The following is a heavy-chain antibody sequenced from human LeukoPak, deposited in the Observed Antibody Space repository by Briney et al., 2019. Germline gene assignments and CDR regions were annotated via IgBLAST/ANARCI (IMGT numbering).Heavy chain of an antibody. J-gene: IGHJ6*03. D-gene: IGHD5-18*01. CDR3: AREGQLWLPLGYYYMDV. Sequence: SQTLSLTCAISGDSVSSNSAAWNWIRQSPSRGLEWLGRTYYRSKWYNDYAVSVKSRITINPDTSKNQFSLQLNSVTPEDTAVYYCAREGQLWLPLGYYYMDVWGKGTTVTVSS. CDR1: GDSVSSNSAA. V-gene: IGHV6-1*01. CDR2: TYYRSKWYN.